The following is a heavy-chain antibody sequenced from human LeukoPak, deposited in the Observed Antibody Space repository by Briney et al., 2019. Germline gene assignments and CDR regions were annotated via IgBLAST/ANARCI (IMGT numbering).Heavy chain of an antibody. V-gene: IGHV3-30*02. CDR3: AKSELVVPDYYYYYYYMDV. CDR1: GFTFSSYG. Sequence: GGSLRLSCAASGFTFSSYGMHWVRQAPGKGLEWVAFIRYDGSNKYYADSVKGRFTISRDNSKNTLYLQMNSLRAEDTAVYYCAKSELVVPDYYYYYYYMDVWGKGTTVTISS. D-gene: IGHD2-2*01. CDR2: IRYDGSNK. J-gene: IGHJ6*03.